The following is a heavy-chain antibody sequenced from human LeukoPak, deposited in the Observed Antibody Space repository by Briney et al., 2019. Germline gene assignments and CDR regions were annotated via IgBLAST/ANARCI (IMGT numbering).Heavy chain of an antibody. CDR2: INPSGGST. Sequence: ASVKVSCKTSGYTFTSYYKHWVRQAPGQGLEWIGIINPSGGSTSYAPKFQGRVTMTRDTSMSTVYMELSSLRSEDTAVYYCARVAVAGKGNGMDVWGQGTTVTVSS. J-gene: IGHJ6*02. CDR1: GYTFTSYY. V-gene: IGHV1-46*01. D-gene: IGHD6-19*01. CDR3: ARVAVAGKGNGMDV.